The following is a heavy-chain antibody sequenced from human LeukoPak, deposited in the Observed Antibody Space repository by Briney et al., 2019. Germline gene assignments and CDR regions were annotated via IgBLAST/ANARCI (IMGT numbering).Heavy chain of an antibody. D-gene: IGHD1-1*01. CDR1: GLTFSSYG. V-gene: IGHV3-23*01. J-gene: IGHJ5*02. CDR2: ISGSGGST. Sequence: GGSLRLSCAPSGLTFSSYGMSWVRQAPGKGRGWVSDISGSGGSTYYAHSVKGRFTISRDNSKNTLYLQMNSLRAEDTALYYCALTSIRTHNWFDPWGQGTLVTVSS. CDR3: ALTSIRTHNWFDP.